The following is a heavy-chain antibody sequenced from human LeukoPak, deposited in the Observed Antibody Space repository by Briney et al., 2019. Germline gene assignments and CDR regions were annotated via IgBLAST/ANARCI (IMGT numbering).Heavy chain of an antibody. Sequence: GGSLRLSCKASGFSFSYYNMYWVRQAPGKGLEWVAVISYDGSNKFYADSVKGRFTISRDKSKNTLYLQMNSLRAEDTAVYYCARTQLGFDYWGQGTLVTVSS. V-gene: IGHV3-30*04. D-gene: IGHD3-16*01. CDR1: GFSFSYYN. CDR3: ARTQLGFDY. CDR2: ISYDGSNK. J-gene: IGHJ4*02.